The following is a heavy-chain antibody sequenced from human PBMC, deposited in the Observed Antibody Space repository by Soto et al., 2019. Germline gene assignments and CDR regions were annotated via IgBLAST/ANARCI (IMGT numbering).Heavy chain of an antibody. V-gene: IGHV3-7*01. J-gene: IGHJ4*02. CDR1: GFTFSSYW. CDR3: ARDMGPTPDY. D-gene: IGHD3-10*01. CDR2: IKQDGSEK. Sequence: PGGSLRLSCAASGFTFSSYWMSWVRQAPGKGLEWVANIKQDGSEKYYADSVKGRFTISRDNAKNTLYLQMNSLRDEDTDVYYCARDMGPTPDYWGQGTLVTVSS.